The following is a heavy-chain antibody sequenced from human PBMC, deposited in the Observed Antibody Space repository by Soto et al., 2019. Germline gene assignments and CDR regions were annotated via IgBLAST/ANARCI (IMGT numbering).Heavy chain of an antibody. CDR2: IWYDGSNK. Sequence: PGGSLRLSCAASGFTFSSYGMHWVRQAPGKGLEWVAVIWYDGSNKYYADSVKGRFTISRDNSKNTLYLQMNSLRAEDTAVYYCARPVEDSSGYYYYFDYWGQGTLVTVS. CDR3: ARPVEDSSGYYYYFDY. J-gene: IGHJ4*02. V-gene: IGHV3-33*01. D-gene: IGHD3-22*01. CDR1: GFTFSSYG.